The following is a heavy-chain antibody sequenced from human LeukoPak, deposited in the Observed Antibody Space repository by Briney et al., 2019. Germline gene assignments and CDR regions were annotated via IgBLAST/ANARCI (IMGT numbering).Heavy chain of an antibody. Sequence: ASVTVSFKASGYTFTPYDINWVGQATGPGLEWMGWMIPNSGNTGYAQKFQGRVTMTTNTSTSTAYKELSSLRSEDTAVYYCAGRIAAAGTSLGYWGQGNLVTVSP. J-gene: IGHJ4*02. CDR1: GYTFTPYD. CDR2: MIPNSGNT. CDR3: AGRIAAAGTSLGY. D-gene: IGHD6-13*01. V-gene: IGHV1-8*01.